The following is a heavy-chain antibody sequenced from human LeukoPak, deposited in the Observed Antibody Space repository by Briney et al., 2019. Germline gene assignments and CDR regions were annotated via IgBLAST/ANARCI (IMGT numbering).Heavy chain of an antibody. V-gene: IGHV3-7*01. CDR3: ARILGGDEGADY. J-gene: IGHJ4*02. CDR2: VNQDGNNK. D-gene: IGHD1-26*01. Sequence: GGSLRLSCAASEFTFSDYWMTWVRQAPGKGLEWVANVNQDGNNKNYVESVKGRFTISRDNAKNSLYLQMNSLRAEDTAVYYSARILGGDEGADYWGQGTLVTVSS. CDR1: EFTFSDYW.